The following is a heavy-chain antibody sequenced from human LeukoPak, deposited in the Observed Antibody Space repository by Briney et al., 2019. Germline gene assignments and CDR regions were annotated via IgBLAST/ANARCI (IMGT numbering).Heavy chain of an antibody. CDR2: ISSSGSTA. CDR1: GFTFSSYE. J-gene: IGHJ4*02. Sequence: PGGSLRLSCAASGFTFSSYEMNWVRQAPGKGLEWVSYISSSGSTAYYADSVKGRFTISRDNAKNSLYLQMNSLRADDTAVYYCARSTVGVDYWGQGTLVTVSS. V-gene: IGHV3-48*03. D-gene: IGHD4-23*01. CDR3: ARSTVGVDY.